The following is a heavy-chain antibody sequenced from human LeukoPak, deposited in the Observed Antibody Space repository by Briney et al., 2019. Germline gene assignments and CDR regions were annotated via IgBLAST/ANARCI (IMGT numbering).Heavy chain of an antibody. Sequence: GGSLRLSCAASGFIVSRNYMSWVRQAPGKGLEWVSVIYSGGSTYYADSVKGRFTISRDNSKNTLYLQMNSLRAEDTAVYYCASSLQWELTFDYWGQGTLVTVSS. CDR2: IYSGGST. V-gene: IGHV3-53*01. CDR1: GFIVSRNY. CDR3: ASSLQWELTFDY. J-gene: IGHJ4*02. D-gene: IGHD1-26*01.